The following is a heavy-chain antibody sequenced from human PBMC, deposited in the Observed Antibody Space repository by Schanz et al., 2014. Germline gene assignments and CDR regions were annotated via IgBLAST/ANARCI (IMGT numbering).Heavy chain of an antibody. D-gene: IGHD1-1*01. Sequence: QVQLQESGPGLVKPSQTLSLTCTVSGGSIRSGTYYWSWIRQPAGKALEWVGRVFPNGITDYNPSLKTRVPSSLDPSKNQFALTLTSLTAADTAVYYCARDTTWRLDLWGRGTLVTVSS. CDR3: ARDTTWRLDL. J-gene: IGHJ2*01. V-gene: IGHV4-61*02. CDR2: VFPNGIT. CDR1: GGSIRSGTYY.